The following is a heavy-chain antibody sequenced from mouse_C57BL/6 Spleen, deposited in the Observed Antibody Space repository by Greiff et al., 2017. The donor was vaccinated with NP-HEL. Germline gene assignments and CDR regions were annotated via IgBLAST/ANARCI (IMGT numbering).Heavy chain of an antibody. Sequence: EVHLVESGGDLVKPGGSLKLSCAASGFTFSSYGMSWVRQTPDKRLEWVATISSGGSYTYYPDSVKGRFTISRDNAKNTLYLQMSSLKSEDTAMYYCAREGYYGSRGYWYFDVWGTGTTVTVSS. CDR2: ISSGGSYT. CDR3: AREGYYGSRGYWYFDV. D-gene: IGHD1-1*01. V-gene: IGHV5-6*01. CDR1: GFTFSSYG. J-gene: IGHJ1*03.